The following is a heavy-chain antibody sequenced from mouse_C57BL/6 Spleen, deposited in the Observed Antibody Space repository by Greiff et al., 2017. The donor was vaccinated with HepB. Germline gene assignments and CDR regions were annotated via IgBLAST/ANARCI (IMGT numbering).Heavy chain of an antibody. V-gene: IGHV1-59*01. Sequence: VQLQQPGAELVRPGPSVKLSCKASGYTFTSYWMHWVKQRPGQGLEWIGVIDPSDSYTNYNQKFKGKATLTVDTSSSTAYMQLSSLTSEDSAVYYCARDYGSSHWYFDVWGTGTTVTVSS. J-gene: IGHJ1*03. D-gene: IGHD1-1*01. CDR2: IDPSDSYT. CDR1: GYTFTSYW. CDR3: ARDYGSSHWYFDV.